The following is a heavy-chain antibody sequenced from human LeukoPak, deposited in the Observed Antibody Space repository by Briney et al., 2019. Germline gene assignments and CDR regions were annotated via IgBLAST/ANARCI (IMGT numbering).Heavy chain of an antibody. CDR3: GYCSSTSWDFDY. V-gene: IGHV3-7*01. CDR1: RFSFSDYS. Sequence: PGGSLRLSCAASRFSFSDYSMNWVRQAPGKGLEWVASIRQGISEKYYVDSVKGRFTISRDNAKNSLYLQMNSLRAEDTAVYYCGYCSSTSWDFDYWGQGTLVTVSS. D-gene: IGHD2-2*01. J-gene: IGHJ4*02. CDR2: IRQGISEK.